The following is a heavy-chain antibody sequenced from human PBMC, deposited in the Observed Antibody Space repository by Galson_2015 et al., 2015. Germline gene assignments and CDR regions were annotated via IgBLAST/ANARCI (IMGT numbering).Heavy chain of an antibody. V-gene: IGHV5-10-1*01. D-gene: IGHD6-19*01. Sequence: QSGAEVKKPGESLRISCTGSGYSFPNYWISWVRQMPGEGLEWMGKIDPSDSYTNYSPSFQGHVTISTDKSISTAYLQWGSLKASDTAMYYCARLVAGPYYYFDYWGQGTLVTVSS. CDR2: IDPSDSYT. J-gene: IGHJ4*02. CDR3: ARLVAGPYYYFDY. CDR1: GYSFPNYW.